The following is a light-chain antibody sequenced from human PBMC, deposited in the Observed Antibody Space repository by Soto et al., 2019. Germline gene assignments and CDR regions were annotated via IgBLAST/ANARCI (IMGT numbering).Light chain of an antibody. V-gene: IGLV2-14*01. CDR2: EVS. CDR1: SSDVGGYKY. CDR3: TSYTSSSTLYV. J-gene: IGLJ1*01. Sequence: QSALTQPASVSGCPGQSITISCTGTSSDVGGYKYVSWYQQHPGKAPKLMLYEVSNRPSGVSNRYSGSKSGNTAALTISGLQAEDEADYYCTSYTSSSTLYVFGTGTKVTAL.